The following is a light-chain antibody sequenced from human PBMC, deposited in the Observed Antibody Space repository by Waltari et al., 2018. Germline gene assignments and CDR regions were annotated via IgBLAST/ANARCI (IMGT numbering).Light chain of an antibody. V-gene: IGKV2-28*01. CDR2: LGS. Sequence: DIVMTQSPLSLPVTPGEPASISCRSSQSLLNSNGYTYFDWYLQKPGQSPQLLIYLGSNRASGVPDRFSGSGSGTDFTLKISRVEAEDVGVYYCMQALETRNTFGPGTKVDIK. CDR3: MQALETRNT. CDR1: QSLLNSNGYTY. J-gene: IGKJ3*01.